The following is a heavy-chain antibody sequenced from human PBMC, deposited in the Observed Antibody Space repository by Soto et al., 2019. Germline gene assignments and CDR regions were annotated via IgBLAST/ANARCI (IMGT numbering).Heavy chain of an antibody. J-gene: IGHJ4*02. V-gene: IGHV3-74*01. Sequence: GGSLRLSCEASGFVFTNFWMHWVRHVPGKGLVWVARIDTSGHSTNYAESVKGRFTISRDNAKNTVSLQMNSLRVEDTGVYYCAKDSWYFDLWSQGTQVTVSS. CDR3: AKDSWYFDL. CDR2: IDTSGHST. CDR1: GFVFTNFW. D-gene: IGHD6-13*01.